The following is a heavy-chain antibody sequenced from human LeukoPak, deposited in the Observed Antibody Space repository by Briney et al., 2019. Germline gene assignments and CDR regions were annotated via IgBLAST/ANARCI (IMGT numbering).Heavy chain of an antibody. V-gene: IGHV3-30*18. D-gene: IGHD5-18*01. CDR3: AKDLRGGYSYVNDAFDI. Sequence: GGSLRLPCAASGFTFSSYGMHWVRQAPGKGLEWVAVISYDGSNKYYADSVKGRFTISRDNSKNTLYLQMNSLRAEDTAVYYCAKDLRGGYSYVNDAFDIWGQGTMVTVSS. J-gene: IGHJ3*02. CDR2: ISYDGSNK. CDR1: GFTFSSYG.